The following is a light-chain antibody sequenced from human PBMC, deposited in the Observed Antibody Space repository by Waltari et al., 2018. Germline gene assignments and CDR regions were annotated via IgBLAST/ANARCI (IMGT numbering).Light chain of an antibody. CDR2: KVS. CDR1: QSLVHRDGNTY. Sequence: DVVMTQSPLSLPVTLGQPASISCKSSQSLVHRDGNTYLNWFQQRPGQSPRRLIYKVSNGDSGVPDRFSGSGSGTDFTLIISRVEAEDVGVYYCMQSIYWPWTFGHGTKVEVK. V-gene: IGKV2-30*02. CDR3: MQSIYWPWT. J-gene: IGKJ1*01.